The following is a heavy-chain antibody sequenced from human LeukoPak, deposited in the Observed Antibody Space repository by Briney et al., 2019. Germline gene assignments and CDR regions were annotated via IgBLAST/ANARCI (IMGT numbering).Heavy chain of an antibody. Sequence: SVKVSCKASGGTFSSYAISWVRQAPGQGLEWMGRIIPIFGTANYAQKFQGRVTITTDESTSTAYMELSSLRSEDTAVYYCARDGERSIFGYYYYMDVWGKGTTVTVSS. CDR2: IIPIFGTA. D-gene: IGHD3-3*01. CDR1: GGTFSSYA. V-gene: IGHV1-69*05. CDR3: ARDGERSIFGYYYYMDV. J-gene: IGHJ6*03.